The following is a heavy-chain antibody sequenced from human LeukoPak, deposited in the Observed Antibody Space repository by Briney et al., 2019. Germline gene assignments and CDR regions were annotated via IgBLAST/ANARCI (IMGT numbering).Heavy chain of an antibody. CDR1: GFAFSSYA. Sequence: PGGSLRPSCAASGFAFSSYAMSWVRQAQGKGLEWDSAIRGNGGSTYYADSVKARFTISRDSSKNTLYLQMNSLRAEDTAVYYCAKSASSTWYFGVSAGSNYFDYWGQGTLVTVSS. V-gene: IGHV3-23*01. CDR2: IRGNGGST. J-gene: IGHJ4*02. CDR3: AKSASSTWYFGVSAGSNYFDY. D-gene: IGHD6-13*01.